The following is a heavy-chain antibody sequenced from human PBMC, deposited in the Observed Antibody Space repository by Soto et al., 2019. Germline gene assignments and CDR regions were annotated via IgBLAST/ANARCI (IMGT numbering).Heavy chain of an antibody. CDR1: GYTFSSYG. V-gene: IGHV1-18*04. Sequence: QVHLVQSGAEVKKPGASVKVSCNTSGYTFSSYGITWVRQAPGQGLEWMGRISASNGNTNFAQKFQGRVTVTTDTSTSTAYMELRSLRSDDTAVYYCARGLFLLDYCGQGTLVTVSS. J-gene: IGHJ4*02. CDR3: ARGLFLLDY. CDR2: ISASNGNT.